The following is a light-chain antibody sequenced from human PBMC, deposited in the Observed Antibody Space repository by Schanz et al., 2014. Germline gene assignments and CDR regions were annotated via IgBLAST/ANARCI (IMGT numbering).Light chain of an antibody. V-gene: IGLV1-44*01. Sequence: QSVLTQPPSASGTPGQTVTISSSGSTSNIGSNVVNWYQHLPGTAPKLLIYANDQRPSGVPDRFSGSKSGTSASLAISGLQSEDEADYYCAAWDDSLSAWLFGGGSKLTVL. CDR3: AAWDDSLSAWL. J-gene: IGLJ3*02. CDR2: AND. CDR1: TSNIGSNV.